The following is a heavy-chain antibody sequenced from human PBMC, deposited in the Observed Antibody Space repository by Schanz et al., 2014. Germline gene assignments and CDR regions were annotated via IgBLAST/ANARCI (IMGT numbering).Heavy chain of an antibody. D-gene: IGHD5-18*01. J-gene: IGHJ4*02. CDR1: GFTFSTST. V-gene: IGHV3-64*01. CDR3: AKDAENTAMITDYFDY. CDR2: ISSKGDMT. Sequence: EVQLVESGGGLVQPGGSLRLSCAASGFTFSTSTMHWVRQAPGKGLEYVSSISSKGDMTFYGNSVKGRFTISRDNSKNTLYLQLGSLSAEDTAVYFCAKDAENTAMITDYFDYWGQGTLVTVSS.